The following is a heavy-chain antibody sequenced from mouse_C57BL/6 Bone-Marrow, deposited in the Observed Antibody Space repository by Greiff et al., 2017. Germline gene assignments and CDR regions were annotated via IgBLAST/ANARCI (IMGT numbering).Heavy chain of an antibody. Sequence: EVQLQQSGPELVKPGASVKISCKASGYTFTDYYMNWVKQSHGKSLEWIGDINPNNGGTSYNQKFKGKATLTVDKSSSTAYMELRSLTSEDSAVYYCARWGSSSGPFAYWGQGTLVTVSA. D-gene: IGHD3-2*02. J-gene: IGHJ3*01. CDR1: GYTFTDYY. V-gene: IGHV1-26*01. CDR3: ARWGSSSGPFAY. CDR2: INPNNGGT.